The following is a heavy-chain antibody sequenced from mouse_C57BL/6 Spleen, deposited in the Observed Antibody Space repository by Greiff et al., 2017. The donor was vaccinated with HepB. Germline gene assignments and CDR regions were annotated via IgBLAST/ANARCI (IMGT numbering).Heavy chain of an antibody. V-gene: IGHV1-59*01. Sequence: QVQLQQPGAELVRPGTSVKVSCKASGYTFTSYWMHWVKQRPGQGLEWIGVIDPSDSYTNYNQKFKGKATLTVDTSSSTAYMQLSSLTSEDSAVYYCARRDGYPHWYFDVWGTGTTVTVSS. CDR1: GYTFTSYW. CDR2: IDPSDSYT. CDR3: ARRDGYPHWYFDV. J-gene: IGHJ1*03. D-gene: IGHD2-3*01.